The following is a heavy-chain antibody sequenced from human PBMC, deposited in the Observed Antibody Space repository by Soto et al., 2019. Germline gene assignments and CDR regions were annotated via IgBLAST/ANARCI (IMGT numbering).Heavy chain of an antibody. V-gene: IGHV3-66*01. Sequence: EVQLVESGGDLVQPGGSLRLSCAASGFSVNSKYMSWVRQAPGKGLEWVSLIQSGGSTYYAGSVKGRFTISRDFSENTQFLYMNSLRLEDTAVYYCTRDDGHCNGAGCYGVPRDVWGKGTTVTVPA. CDR2: IQSGGST. CDR3: TRDDGHCNGAGCYGVPRDV. CDR1: GFSVNSKY. J-gene: IGHJ6*04. D-gene: IGHD2-8*02.